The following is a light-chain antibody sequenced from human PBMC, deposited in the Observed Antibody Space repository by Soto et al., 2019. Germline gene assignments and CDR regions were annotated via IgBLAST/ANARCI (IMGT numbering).Light chain of an antibody. Sequence: QSALTQPRSVSGSPGQSVTISCTGTSSDVGDYNYVSWYQQHPGKAPKLMIYDVGERPSGVPDRFSGSKSGNTASLTISGLQAEDEADYYCCSYAGSYTWVFGGGTKLTVL. CDR3: CSYAGSYTWV. V-gene: IGLV2-11*01. J-gene: IGLJ3*02. CDR1: SSDVGDYNY. CDR2: DVG.